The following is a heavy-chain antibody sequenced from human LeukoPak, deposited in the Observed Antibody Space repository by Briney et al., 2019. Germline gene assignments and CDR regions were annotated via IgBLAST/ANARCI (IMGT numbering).Heavy chain of an antibody. Sequence: SETLSLTCTVSGGSISGYYWGWIRQPPGKGLEWMGYFYNRGTTNYNPSLKSRITMSVDTSRNQFSLKLTSVTAADTAVYYCARGNDYRKINYFDYWGQGTLVTVSS. CDR1: GGSISGYY. J-gene: IGHJ4*02. V-gene: IGHV4-59*01. D-gene: IGHD1-1*01. CDR2: FYNRGTT. CDR3: ARGNDYRKINYFDY.